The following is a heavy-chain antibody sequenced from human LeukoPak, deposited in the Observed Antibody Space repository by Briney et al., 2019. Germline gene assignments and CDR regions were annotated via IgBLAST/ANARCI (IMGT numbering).Heavy chain of an antibody. J-gene: IGHJ4*02. CDR2: INHSGST. V-gene: IGHV4-34*01. D-gene: IGHD3-16*01. Sequence: PSETLSLTCAVYGGSFSGYYWSWIRQPPGKGLEWIGEINHSGSTNYNPSLKSRVTISVDTSKSQFSLKLSSVTAADTAVYYCARGRFDLYDYVWGSYATWGQGTLVTVSS. CDR3: ARGRFDLYDYVWGSYAT. CDR1: GGSFSGYY.